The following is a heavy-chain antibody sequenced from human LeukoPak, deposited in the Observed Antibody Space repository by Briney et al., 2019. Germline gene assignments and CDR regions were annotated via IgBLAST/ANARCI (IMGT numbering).Heavy chain of an antibody. Sequence: GESLKISCNGSWSRFTNYLIAWVLQMPGKGLEWMGIIYPGDSETRYSPSFQGQVTISVDKSISTAYLQWSSLKASDTAMYSCPKAYGSSTTCYFYIAFDYWGQGTLVTVSS. CDR1: WSRFTNYL. D-gene: IGHD2-2*01. V-gene: IGHV5-51*01. J-gene: IGHJ4*02. CDR2: IYPGDSET. CDR3: PKAYGSSTTCYFYIAFDY.